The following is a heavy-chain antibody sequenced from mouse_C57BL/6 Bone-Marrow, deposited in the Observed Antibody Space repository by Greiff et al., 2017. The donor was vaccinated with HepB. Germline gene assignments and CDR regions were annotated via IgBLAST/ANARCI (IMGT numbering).Heavy chain of an antibody. Sequence: QVQLQQPGAELVKPGASVKMSCKASGYTFTSYWITWVKQRPGQGLEWIGDIYPGSGSTNYNEKFKSKATLTVDTSSSTAYMQLSSLTSEDSAVYECEREGGDISTRDWFGDVGDRGTRVTVSS. CDR1: GYTFTSYW. CDR3: EREGGDISTRDWFGDV. CDR2: IYPGSGST. D-gene: IGHD1-1*01. V-gene: IGHV1-55*01. J-gene: IGHJ1*03.